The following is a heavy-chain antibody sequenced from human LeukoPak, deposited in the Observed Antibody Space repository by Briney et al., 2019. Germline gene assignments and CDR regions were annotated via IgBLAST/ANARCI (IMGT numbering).Heavy chain of an antibody. J-gene: IGHJ4*02. D-gene: IGHD2/OR15-2a*01. CDR3: AKGSMRTGFDS. CDR1: GFTFSSYA. Sequence: HPGGSLRLSCAASGFTFSSYAMNWVRQAPGKGLEWVSGISGSGGSTFYADSVKSRFTISRDNSKNTLYLQMYSLRAEDTAVYYCAKGSMRTGFDSWGQGTLVTVSS. V-gene: IGHV3-23*01. CDR2: ISGSGGST.